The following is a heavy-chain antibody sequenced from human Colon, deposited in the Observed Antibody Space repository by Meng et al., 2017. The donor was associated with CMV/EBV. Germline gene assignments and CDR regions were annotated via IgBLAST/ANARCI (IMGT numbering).Heavy chain of an antibody. CDR1: GVSIRTHY. V-gene: IGHV4-59*11. Sequence: SETLSLTCTVFGVSIRTHYYNWIRQAPGKRPEWIAYMYYTGKTNSNPSLKSRVSVSMDTSKNQLSLKLDSVTAADTAVYYCARTGVSFVELRDWGQGTLVTVSS. J-gene: IGHJ4*02. CDR2: MYYTGKT. D-gene: IGHD3-10*01. CDR3: ARTGVSFVELRD.